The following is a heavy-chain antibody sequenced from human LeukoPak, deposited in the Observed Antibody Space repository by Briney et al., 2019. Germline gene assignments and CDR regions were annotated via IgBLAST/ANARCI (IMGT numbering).Heavy chain of an antibody. D-gene: IGHD3-10*01. CDR2: MNPNSGNT. CDR3: ARSPLLWFGELLPLIYYYYYMDV. Sequence: ASVKVSCKASGYTFTSYDINWVRQATGQGLEWMGWMNPNSGNTGYAQKFQGRVTITRNTSISTAYMELSSLRSEDTAVYYCARSPLLWFGELLPLIYYYYYMDVWGKGTTVTVSS. CDR1: GYTFTSYD. V-gene: IGHV1-8*03. J-gene: IGHJ6*03.